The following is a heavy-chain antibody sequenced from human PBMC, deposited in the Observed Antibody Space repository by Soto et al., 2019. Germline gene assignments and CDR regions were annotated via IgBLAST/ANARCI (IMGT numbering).Heavy chain of an antibody. J-gene: IGHJ4*02. Sequence: SETLSLTCTVSRGSVRSGTYYWSWIRQPPGKGLEWIGNIYHSGSTKYNPSLGSRVTISVDKSKNQFSLKLSSVTAADTAVYYCARDYGASWYNLHYWGQGTMVAVYS. D-gene: IGHD6-13*01. V-gene: IGHV4-61*01. CDR1: RGSVRSGTYY. CDR2: IYHSGST. CDR3: ARDYGASWYNLHY.